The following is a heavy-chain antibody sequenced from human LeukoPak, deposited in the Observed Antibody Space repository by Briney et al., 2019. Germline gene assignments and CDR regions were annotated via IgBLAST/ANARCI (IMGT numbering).Heavy chain of an antibody. Sequence: GASVKVSCKASGYTFTSYYMHWVRQAPGQGLEWMGIINPSGGSTSYAQKFQGRVTMTRDMSTSTVYMELSSLRSEDTAVYYCASGNYYDSSGYYKGTVFDYWGQGTLVTVSS. CDR2: INPSGGST. J-gene: IGHJ4*02. CDR3: ASGNYYDSSGYYKGTVFDY. CDR1: GYTFTSYY. D-gene: IGHD3-22*01. V-gene: IGHV1-46*01.